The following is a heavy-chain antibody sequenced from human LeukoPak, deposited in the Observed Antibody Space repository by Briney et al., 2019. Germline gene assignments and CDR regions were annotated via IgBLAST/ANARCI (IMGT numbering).Heavy chain of an antibody. J-gene: IGHJ4*02. D-gene: IGHD3-16*01. CDR1: GFTFSSSG. V-gene: IGHV3-30*18. Sequence: GGSLRLSCAASGFTFSSSGMHWVRQAPGKGLEWVAFISYDGGNTDYADSVKGRFTISRDNSKNTLYLQMNSLRAEDTAVYYCAKVDENRGELDYWGQGTLVTVSS. CDR3: AKVDENRGELDY. CDR2: ISYDGGNT.